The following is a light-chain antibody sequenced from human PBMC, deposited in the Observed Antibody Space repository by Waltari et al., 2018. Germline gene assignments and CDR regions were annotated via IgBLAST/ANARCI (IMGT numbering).Light chain of an antibody. CDR1: QGISSY. CDR2: AAS. V-gene: IGKV1-9*01. J-gene: IGKJ5*01. CDR3: QQLNSYPIT. Sequence: DVQLTQSPSFLSASVGDRVTITCRASQGISSYLAWYQQKPGIAPNLRIYAASTLQSGVPSRFSGSGSGTEFTLTISSLQPEDFATYYCQQLNSYPITFGQGTRLEIK.